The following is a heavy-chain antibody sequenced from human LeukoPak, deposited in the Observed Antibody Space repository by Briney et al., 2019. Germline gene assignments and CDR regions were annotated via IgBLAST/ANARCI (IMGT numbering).Heavy chain of an antibody. D-gene: IGHD6-13*01. CDR2: INHSGST. CDR1: GGSFSGYY. V-gene: IGHV4-34*01. CDR3: ARSSPVPRGQQLVPSPEY. J-gene: IGHJ4*02. Sequence: PSETLSLTCAVYGGSFSGYYWTWIRQPPGKGLEWIGEINHSGSTNYNPSLKSRVTISVDTSKNHLSLKLNSVTAADTAVYYCARSSPVPRGQQLVPSPEYWGQGILVTVSS.